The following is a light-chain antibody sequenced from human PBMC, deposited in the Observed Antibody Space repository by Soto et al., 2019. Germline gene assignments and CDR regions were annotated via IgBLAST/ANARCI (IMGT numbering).Light chain of an antibody. Sequence: EIVLTQSPATLSVSPGERATLSCRASQNIDNKLVWYQQKPGQAPSLLLSNAVTRAPGIPARFSGSGFGTEFPLTISSLQPEDFAIYYCQQYKSWWPITFGQGTRLEI. V-gene: IGKV3-15*01. CDR3: QQYKSWWPIT. CDR1: QNIDNK. CDR2: NAV. J-gene: IGKJ5*01.